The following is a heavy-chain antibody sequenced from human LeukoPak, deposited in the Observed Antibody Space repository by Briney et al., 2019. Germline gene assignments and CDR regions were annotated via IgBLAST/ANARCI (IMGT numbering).Heavy chain of an antibody. D-gene: IGHD3-22*01. Sequence: GGSLRLSCAASGFTFSSYAMSWVRQAPGKGLEWVSAISGSGGSTYYADSVKGRFTISRDNSKNTPYLQMNSLRAEDTAVYYRAKDLDYYDSSGYYNGAFDIWGQGTMVTVSS. CDR1: GFTFSSYA. CDR3: AKDLDYYDSSGYYNGAFDI. J-gene: IGHJ3*02. V-gene: IGHV3-23*01. CDR2: ISGSGGST.